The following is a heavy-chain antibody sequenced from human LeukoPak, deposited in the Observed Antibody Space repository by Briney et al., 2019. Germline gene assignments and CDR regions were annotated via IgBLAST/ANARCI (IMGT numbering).Heavy chain of an antibody. CDR2: IRYDGSNK. D-gene: IGHD2-2*01. V-gene: IGHV3-30*02. J-gene: IGHJ6*03. Sequence: GGSLRLSCAASGFTFSSYGMHWVRQAPGKGLEWGAFIRYDGSNKYYADSVKGRFTISRDNSKNTLYLQMNSLRTEDTAMYYCAKAPLGHCSSTTCPDYYYYYMDVWGKGTTVTVSS. CDR3: AKAPLGHCSSTTCPDYYYYYMDV. CDR1: GFTFSSYG.